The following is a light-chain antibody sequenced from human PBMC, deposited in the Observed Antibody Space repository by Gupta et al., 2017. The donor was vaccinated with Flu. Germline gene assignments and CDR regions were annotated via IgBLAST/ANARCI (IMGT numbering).Light chain of an antibody. CDR2: SNN. J-gene: IGLJ3*02. Sequence: QSVLTQPPSASGTPGQTITISCSGSGSNIGSYAVSWYQQLPGTAPKLLMLSNNQRPSGVPDRFSCSNSGTSASLAISWLQSEDEADYYCSSWADSLSGHGLFGGGTKLTVL. V-gene: IGLV1-44*01. CDR1: GSNIGSYA. CDR3: SSWADSLSGHGL.